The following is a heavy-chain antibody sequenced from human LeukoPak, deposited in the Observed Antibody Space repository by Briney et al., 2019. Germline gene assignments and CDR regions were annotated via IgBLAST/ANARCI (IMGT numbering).Heavy chain of an antibody. J-gene: IGHJ6*03. CDR2: INPSGGRT. D-gene: IGHD3-3*01. Sequence: ASVKVSCKASGGTFSSYAISWVRQAPGQGLEWMGIINPSGGRTSYAQKFPGRVTMTRDTSTSTVYLELSSLRSEDTAVYYCARNARITIFGVVPPNYYYYYMDVWGKGTTVTVSS. V-gene: IGHV1-46*01. CDR1: GGTFSSYA. CDR3: ARNARITIFGVVPPNYYYYYMDV.